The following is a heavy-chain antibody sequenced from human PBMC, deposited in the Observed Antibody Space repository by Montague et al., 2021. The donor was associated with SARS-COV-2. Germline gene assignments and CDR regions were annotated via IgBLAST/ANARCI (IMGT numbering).Heavy chain of an antibody. Sequence: SETLSLTCTVSGGSISSSSYYWGWIRQPPGKGLEWIGSNSGSTYYNPSLKSRVTISVDTSKKQFSLKLSSVTAADTAVYYCATYYDILTGYYIDAFDFWDQGTMVTFSS. CDR2: NSGST. CDR1: GGSISSSSYY. CDR3: ATYYDILTGYYIDAFDF. V-gene: IGHV4-39*01. J-gene: IGHJ3*01. D-gene: IGHD3-9*01.